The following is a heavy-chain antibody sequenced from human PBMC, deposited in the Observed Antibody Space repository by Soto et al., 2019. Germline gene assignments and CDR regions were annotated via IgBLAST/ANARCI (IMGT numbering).Heavy chain of an antibody. CDR3: ARLYCSSTSCYSWTTNNWFDP. Sequence: QVQLQESGPGLVKPSGTLSLTCAVSGGSISSSNWWSWVRQPPGKGLEWIGEIYHSGSTNYNPSLKSRVTISVDKSKNQFSLKLSSVTAADTAVYYCARLYCSSTSCYSWTTNNWFDPWGQGTLVTVSS. D-gene: IGHD2-2*01. CDR2: IYHSGST. V-gene: IGHV4-4*02. J-gene: IGHJ5*02. CDR1: GGSISSSNW.